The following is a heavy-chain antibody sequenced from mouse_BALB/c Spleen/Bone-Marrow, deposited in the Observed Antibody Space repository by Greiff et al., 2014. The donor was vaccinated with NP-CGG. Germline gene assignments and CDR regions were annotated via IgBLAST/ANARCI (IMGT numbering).Heavy chain of an antibody. CDR2: INSGSSTI. CDR3: ARRYYGSSFSYFDY. D-gene: IGHD1-1*01. V-gene: IGHV5-17*02. CDR1: GFTFSSFG. Sequence: EVQGVESGGGLVQPGGSRKLSCAASGFTFSSFGMHWVRQAPEKGLEWVAYINSGSSTIHYADTVKGRFTISGDNPKNTLFLQMTSLRSEDTAMYYCARRYYGSSFSYFDYWGQGTTLTVSS. J-gene: IGHJ2*01.